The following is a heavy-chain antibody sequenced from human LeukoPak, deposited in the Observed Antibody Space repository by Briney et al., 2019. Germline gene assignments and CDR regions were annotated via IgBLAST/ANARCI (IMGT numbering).Heavy chain of an antibody. CDR1: GFTFSSYAMH. CDR2: IYYSGST. D-gene: IGHD3-16*02. Sequence: LRLSCAASGFTFSSYAMHWIRQPPGKGLEWIGYIYYSGSTYYNPSLKSRVTISVDTSKNQFSLKLSSVTAADTAVYYCARYALLYVWGSYRADYYFDYWGQGTLVTVSS. V-gene: IGHV4-30-4*01. CDR3: ARYALLYVWGSYRADYYFDY. J-gene: IGHJ4*02.